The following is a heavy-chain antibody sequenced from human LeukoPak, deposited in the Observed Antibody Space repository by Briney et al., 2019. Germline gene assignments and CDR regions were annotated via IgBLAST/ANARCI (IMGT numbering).Heavy chain of an antibody. CDR3: AKGVSSSWYPYYFDY. CDR1: GFTFSSYA. J-gene: IGHJ4*02. CDR2: ISGSGGST. Sequence: PGGSLRLSCAASGFTFSSYAMSWVRQAPGKGLVWVSAISGSGGSTYYADSVKGRFTISRDNSKNTLYLQMNSLRAEDTAVYYCAKGVSSSWYPYYFDYWGQGTLVTVSS. V-gene: IGHV3-23*01. D-gene: IGHD6-13*01.